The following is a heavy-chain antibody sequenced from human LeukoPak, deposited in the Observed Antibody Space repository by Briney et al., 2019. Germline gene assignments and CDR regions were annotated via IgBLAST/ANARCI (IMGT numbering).Heavy chain of an antibody. Sequence: GVLRLSCAASGFTFSSYSMNWVRQAPGKGLEWVSSISSSSSYIYYADSVKGRFTISRDNAKNSLYLQMNSLRAEDTAVYYCARGDCSSTICYSPMDVWGKGTTVTVSS. V-gene: IGHV3-21*04. CDR3: ARGDCSSTICYSPMDV. D-gene: IGHD2-2*01. CDR2: ISSSSSYI. CDR1: GFTFSSYS. J-gene: IGHJ6*03.